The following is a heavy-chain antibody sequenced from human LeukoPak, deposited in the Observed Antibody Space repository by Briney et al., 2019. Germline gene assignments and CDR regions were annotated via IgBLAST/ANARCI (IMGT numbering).Heavy chain of an antibody. CDR2: INWNSGSI. CDR1: GFTFDDYA. J-gene: IGHJ4*02. CDR3: AKDLDPRTIVATITLDY. Sequence: GRSLRLSCAASGFTFDDYAMHWVRQAPGKGLEWVSGINWNSGSIGYADSVKGRFTISRDNAKNSLYLQMNSLRAEDTALYYCAKDLDPRTIVATITLDYWGQGTLVTVSS. D-gene: IGHD5-12*01. V-gene: IGHV3-9*01.